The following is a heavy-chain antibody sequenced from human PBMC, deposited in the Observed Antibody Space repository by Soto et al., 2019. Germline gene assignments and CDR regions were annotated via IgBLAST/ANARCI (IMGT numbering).Heavy chain of an antibody. D-gene: IGHD2-2*02. V-gene: IGHV5-51*01. Sequence: PGESLKISCKGSGYSFTSYWIGWVRQMPGKGLEWMGIIYPGDSHTKYSPSFQGQVTISADKSISTAYLQWSGLKASDTAIYYCARQGYCSTTACYNVDYWGQGTLVTVSS. CDR1: GYSFTSYW. J-gene: IGHJ4*02. CDR2: IYPGDSHT. CDR3: ARQGYCSTTACYNVDY.